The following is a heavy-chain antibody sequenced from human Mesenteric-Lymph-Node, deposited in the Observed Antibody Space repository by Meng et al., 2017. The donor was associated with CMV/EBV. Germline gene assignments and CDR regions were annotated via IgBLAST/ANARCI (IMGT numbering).Heavy chain of an antibody. CDR2: ITPSGGST. J-gene: IGHJ4*02. Sequence: SGYRFTSSYMHWVRQAPGHGLAWMGIITPSGGSTSYAQKFQGRVTMTRDTSTSTVYMELSSLRFEDTAMYYCARDYSSSWLDNAFDYWGQGTLVTVSS. CDR1: GYRFTSSY. V-gene: IGHV1-46*01. CDR3: ARDYSSSWLDNAFDY. D-gene: IGHD6-13*01.